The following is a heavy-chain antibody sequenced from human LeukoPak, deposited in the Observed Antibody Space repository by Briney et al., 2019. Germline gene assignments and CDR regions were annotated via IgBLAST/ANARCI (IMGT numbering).Heavy chain of an antibody. D-gene: IGHD6-13*01. CDR3: ASRGGSSWYFDY. CDR2: IYYSGSS. Sequence: PSETLSLTCTVSGGSISTYYWSWIRQPPGKGLEWIGYIYYSGSSNYNHSLKSRVTISVDTSKSQFSLKLSSVTAADTAVYYCASRGGSSWYFDYWGQGTLVTVSS. V-gene: IGHV4-59*08. CDR1: GGSISTYY. J-gene: IGHJ4*02.